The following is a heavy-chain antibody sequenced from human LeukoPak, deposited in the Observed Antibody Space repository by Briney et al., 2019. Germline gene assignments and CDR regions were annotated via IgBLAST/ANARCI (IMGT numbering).Heavy chain of an antibody. CDR3: ARVRLAPTYYYDSSGYYAFDY. CDR1: GYTFTGYY. Sequence: ASVKVSCKASGYTFTGYYMHWVRQAPGQGLEWMGIINPGGGSTSYAQKFQGRVTMTRDMSTSTVYMELSSLRSEDTAVYYCARVRLAPTYYYDSSGYYAFDYWGQGTLVTVSS. J-gene: IGHJ4*02. V-gene: IGHV1-46*01. D-gene: IGHD3-22*01. CDR2: INPGGGST.